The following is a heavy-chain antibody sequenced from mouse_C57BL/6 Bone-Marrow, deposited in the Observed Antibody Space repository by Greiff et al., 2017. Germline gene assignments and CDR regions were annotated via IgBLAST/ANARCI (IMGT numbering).Heavy chain of an antibody. CDR3: ASHLGPGFAY. CDR2: INPGSGGT. J-gene: IGHJ3*01. Sequence: VQLQQSGAELVRPGTSVKVSCKASGYAFTNYWIEWVKQRPGQGLEWIGVINPGSGGTNYNEKFKGKATLTADKSSSTAYMQLSSLTSEDSAVYFCASHLGPGFAYWGQGTLVTVSA. CDR1: GYAFTNYW. D-gene: IGHD4-1*01. V-gene: IGHV1-54*01.